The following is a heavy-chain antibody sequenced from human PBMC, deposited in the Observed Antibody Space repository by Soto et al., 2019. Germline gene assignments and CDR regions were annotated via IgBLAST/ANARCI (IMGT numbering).Heavy chain of an antibody. J-gene: IGHJ4*02. CDR3: ARANWYSEY. CDR2: IYYTGST. Sequence: SETLSLTCSVSGGSISGLYWSWIRQPPGRGLEWIGWIYYTGSTNYNPSLKSRVTMSVDTSKNQFSLILASLTAADTAMYYCARANWYSEYWGQGTLVTVSS. D-gene: IGHD7-27*01. V-gene: IGHV4-59*11. CDR1: GGSISGLY.